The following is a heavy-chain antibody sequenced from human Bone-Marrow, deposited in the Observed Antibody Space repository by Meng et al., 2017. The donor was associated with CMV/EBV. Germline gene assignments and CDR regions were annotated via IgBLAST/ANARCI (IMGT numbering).Heavy chain of an antibody. V-gene: IGHV3-33*06. CDR1: GFTFSSYG. CDR3: AKDRGKRQSSGSYYAIYYYGMDV. Sequence: LSLTCAASGFTFSSYGMHWVRQAPGKGLEWVAVIWYDGSNKYYADSVKGRFTISRDNSKNTLYLQMNRLRAEDTAVYYCAKDRGKRQSSGSYYAIYYYGMDVSGQGTTVTVSS. CDR2: IWYDGSNK. J-gene: IGHJ6*02. D-gene: IGHD1-26*01.